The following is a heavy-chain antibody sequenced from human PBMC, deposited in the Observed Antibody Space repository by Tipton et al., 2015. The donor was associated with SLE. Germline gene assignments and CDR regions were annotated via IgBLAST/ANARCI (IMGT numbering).Heavy chain of an antibody. Sequence: TLSLTCTVSGASINSYYWSWIRQFPGKGLEWIGFIYYTGSTIYNPSLKSRVTMSIDTSKNQFSLKLSSVTAADTAVYYCASSPGVTLFRVVTYFDLWGQGILVTVSS. CDR3: ASSPGVTLFRVVTYFDL. D-gene: IGHD3-3*01. J-gene: IGHJ4*02. CDR1: GASINSYY. CDR2: IYYTGST. V-gene: IGHV4-59*01.